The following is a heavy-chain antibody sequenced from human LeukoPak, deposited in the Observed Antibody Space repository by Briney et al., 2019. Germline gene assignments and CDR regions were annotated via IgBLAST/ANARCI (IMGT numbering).Heavy chain of an antibody. V-gene: IGHV4-39*02. CDR3: ARGRIAVAGTGDYFDY. D-gene: IGHD6-19*01. CDR1: GGSISGSSYY. CDR2: IYYSGST. Sequence: SETLSLTCTVSGGSISGSSYYWGWIRQPPGKGLEWIGSIYYSGSTYYNPSLKSRVTISVDTSKNQFSLKLSSVTAADTAVYYCARGRIAVAGTGDYFDYWGQGTLVTVSS. J-gene: IGHJ4*02.